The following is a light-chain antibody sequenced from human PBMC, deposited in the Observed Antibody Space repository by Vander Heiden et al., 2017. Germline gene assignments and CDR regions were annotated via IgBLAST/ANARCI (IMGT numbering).Light chain of an antibody. V-gene: IGKV4-1*01. CDR3: QQYYSTPRT. CDR1: QTILYSGNNKNY. J-gene: IGKJ1*01. CDR2: WAS. Sequence: DIVMTQSPDSLAVSLGERATINCKSSQTILYSGNNKNYLAWYQQKPGQPPKLLIYWASTRESGVPDRFSGSGSGTDFTPTISSLQAEDVAVYYCQQYYSTPRTFGQGTKVEIK.